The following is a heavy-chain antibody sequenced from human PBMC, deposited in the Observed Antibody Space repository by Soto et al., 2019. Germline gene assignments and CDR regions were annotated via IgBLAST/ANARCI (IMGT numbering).Heavy chain of an antibody. V-gene: IGHV4-39*01. CDR1: GGSISSSSYY. Sequence: SETLSLTCTVSGGSISSSSYYWGWIRQPPGKGLEWIGSIYYSGSTYYNPSLKSRVTISVDTSKNQFSLKLSSVTAADTAVYYCARSDPQRDYVDYGLSVPQNWFDPWGQGTLVTV. CDR3: ARSDPQRDYVDYGLSVPQNWFDP. J-gene: IGHJ5*02. CDR2: IYYSGST. D-gene: IGHD4-17*01.